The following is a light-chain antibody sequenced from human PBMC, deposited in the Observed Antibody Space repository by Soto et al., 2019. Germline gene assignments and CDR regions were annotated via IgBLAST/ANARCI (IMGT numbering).Light chain of an antibody. J-gene: IGKJ5*01. CDR3: QQYGGSPAIT. CDR1: QSVNSN. CDR2: GAS. Sequence: ETVMTQSPATLSVSPGERATLSCWASQSVNSNLAWYQQKPGQAPRLLIYGASSRATGIPDRFRASASGTDFTLTISRLEPEDFAVYFCQQYGGSPAITFGQGTRLEIK. V-gene: IGKV3-20*01.